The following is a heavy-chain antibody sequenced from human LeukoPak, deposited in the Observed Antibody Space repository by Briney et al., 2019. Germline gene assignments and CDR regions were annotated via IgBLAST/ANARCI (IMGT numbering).Heavy chain of an antibody. CDR3: AREPYDYDSSGTAVGAFDI. V-gene: IGHV3-23*01. J-gene: IGHJ3*02. Sequence: GGSLRLSCAASGFIFSNYAMSWVRQAPGKGLQWVSAFSGSGGSTYYADSVKGRFTISRDNSKNTLYLQMNSLRAEDTAVYYCAREPYDYDSSGTAVGAFDIWGQGTMVTVSS. CDR2: FSGSGGST. D-gene: IGHD3-22*01. CDR1: GFIFSNYA.